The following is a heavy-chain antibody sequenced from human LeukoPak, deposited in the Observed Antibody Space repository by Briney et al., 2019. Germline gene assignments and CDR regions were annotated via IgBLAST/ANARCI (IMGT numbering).Heavy chain of an antibody. CDR2: IKQDGSGK. J-gene: IGHJ4*02. CDR1: GFNFSNYW. D-gene: IGHD2-15*01. Sequence: GGSLRLSCAASGFNFSNYWMSWVRQAPEKGLEWVANIKQDGSGKYYVDSVKGRFTTSRDNANDSLHLQMNRLRVEDTAVYYCARGGTAGSFAYWGQGTLVSVSS. V-gene: IGHV3-7*01. CDR3: ARGGTAGSFAY.